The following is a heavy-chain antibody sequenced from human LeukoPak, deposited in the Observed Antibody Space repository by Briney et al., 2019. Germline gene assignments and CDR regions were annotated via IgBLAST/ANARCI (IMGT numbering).Heavy chain of an antibody. CDR2: IYTTGSS. D-gene: IGHD3-10*01. Sequence: SETLSLTCTVSGGSISSINYYWTWIRQPAGKGLEWIGRIYTTGSSNYNPSLKSRVTISVDTSNNQFSLKLSSVTAADTAVYYCARVSPSGVWDVWGQGTTVTVSS. V-gene: IGHV4-61*02. CDR1: GGSISSINYY. J-gene: IGHJ6*02. CDR3: ARVSPSGVWDV.